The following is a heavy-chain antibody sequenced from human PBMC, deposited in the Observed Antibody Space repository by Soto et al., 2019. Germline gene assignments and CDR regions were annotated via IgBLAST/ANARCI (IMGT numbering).Heavy chain of an antibody. J-gene: IGHJ4*02. Sequence: SETLSLTCNVSGASISSYNYWGWVRQPPGKGLEWIGSIIYSGNSMYNPSLQSRLNLFVGTSKNQFSLKLSSVTAADTAVYYCVRHAQWIIRAYWGQGSLVTV. V-gene: IGHV4-39*01. CDR3: VRHAQWIIRAY. CDR2: IIYSGNS. D-gene: IGHD5-12*01. CDR1: GASISSYNY.